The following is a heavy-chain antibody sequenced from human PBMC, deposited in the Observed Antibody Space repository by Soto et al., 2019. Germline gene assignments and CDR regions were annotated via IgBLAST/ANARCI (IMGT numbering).Heavy chain of an antibody. Sequence: LRLSCAASGFTFSSYAMSWVRQAPGKGLEWVSAISGSGGSTYYADPVKGRFTISRDNSKNTLYLQMNSLRAEDTAVYYCAKGLAGWELLGAFDIWGQGTMVTVSS. V-gene: IGHV3-23*01. CDR3: AKGLAGWELLGAFDI. CDR2: ISGSGGST. J-gene: IGHJ3*02. CDR1: GFTFSSYA. D-gene: IGHD1-26*01.